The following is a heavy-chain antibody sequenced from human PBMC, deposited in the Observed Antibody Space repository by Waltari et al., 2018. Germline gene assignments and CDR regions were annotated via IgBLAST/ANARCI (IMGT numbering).Heavy chain of an antibody. Sequence: QVQLQQWGAALLKPSETLSLTCAVYGVSFSGYYWSWIRPPPGKGLEWIGEINHSGSTNYNPSLKSRVTISVDTSKNQFSLKLSSVTAADTAVYYCARGHRESRWGSSFYYMDVWGKGTTVTVSS. V-gene: IGHV4-34*01. CDR1: GVSFSGYY. CDR3: ARGHRESRWGSSFYYMDV. J-gene: IGHJ6*03. D-gene: IGHD6-13*01. CDR2: INHSGST.